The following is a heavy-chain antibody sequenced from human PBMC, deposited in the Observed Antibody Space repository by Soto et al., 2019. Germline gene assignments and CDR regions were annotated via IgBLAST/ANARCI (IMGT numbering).Heavy chain of an antibody. D-gene: IGHD3-22*01. Sequence: SETLSLTCTVSGGSISSYYWSWILQPPGKGLEWIGYIFYSGSTNYNPSLKSRVTVSVDTSKNQFFLKLSSVTAADTAVYYCARHGGTMIYARYFQHWGQGTLVTVS. J-gene: IGHJ1*01. CDR2: IFYSGST. V-gene: IGHV4-59*08. CDR1: GGSISSYY. CDR3: ARHGGTMIYARYFQH.